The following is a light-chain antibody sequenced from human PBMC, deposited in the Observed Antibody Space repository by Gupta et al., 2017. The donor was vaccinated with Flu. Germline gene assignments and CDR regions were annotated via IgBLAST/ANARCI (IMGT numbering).Light chain of an antibody. J-gene: IGLJ3*02. V-gene: IGLV2-23*01. CDR2: EGS. CDR1: SSDVGSYNL. Sequence: SALTQPASVSGSPGQSITISCTGTSSDVGSYNLVSWYQQHPGKAPKLMIYEGSERPSGVSNRFSGSKTGNTASLTISGLQAEDEADYYCCSYAGSSAWVFGGGTTRTVL. CDR3: CSYAGSSAWV.